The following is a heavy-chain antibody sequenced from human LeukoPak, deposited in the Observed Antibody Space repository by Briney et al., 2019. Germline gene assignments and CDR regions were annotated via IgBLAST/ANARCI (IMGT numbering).Heavy chain of an antibody. CDR3: AKGRRIAVAGDIFDY. D-gene: IGHD6-19*01. CDR1: GFTFDDYA. J-gene: IGHJ4*02. Sequence: GGSLRLSCAASGFTFDDYAMHWVRQAPGKGLEWVSGISWNSGSIGYADSVKGRFTISRDNAKDSLYLQMNSLRAEDTALYYCAKGRRIAVAGDIFDYWGQGTLVTVSS. CDR2: ISWNSGSI. V-gene: IGHV3-9*01.